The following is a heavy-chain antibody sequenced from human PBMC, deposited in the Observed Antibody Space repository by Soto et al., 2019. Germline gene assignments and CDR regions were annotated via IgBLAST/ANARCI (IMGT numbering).Heavy chain of an antibody. Sequence: GESLKISCXGSGYSFNSCWISWVRHMPGKGLGWMGRIDPSDSYTNYSPSFQGHVTISADKSISTAYLQWSSLKASDTAMYYCAQGPSNYDNNWFDPWGQGTLVTVSS. J-gene: IGHJ5*02. V-gene: IGHV5-10-1*01. CDR1: GYSFNSCW. CDR3: AQGPSNYDNNWFDP. D-gene: IGHD4-4*01. CDR2: IDPSDSYT.